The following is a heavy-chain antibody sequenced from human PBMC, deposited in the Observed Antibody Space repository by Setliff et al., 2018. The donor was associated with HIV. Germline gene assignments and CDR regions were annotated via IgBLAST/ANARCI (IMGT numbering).Heavy chain of an antibody. CDR3: ATRVVVAATLAEYDY. Sequence: GGSLRLSCAASGFTFSSYGIHWVRQAPGKGLEWVAFIRYNGSNKYYADSVRGRFTISRDNAKNTLYLQMNSLRAEDTAVYYCATRVVVAATLAEYDYWGQGTLVTVSS. J-gene: IGHJ4*02. CDR1: GFTFSSYG. V-gene: IGHV3-30*02. CDR2: IRYNGSNK. D-gene: IGHD2-15*01.